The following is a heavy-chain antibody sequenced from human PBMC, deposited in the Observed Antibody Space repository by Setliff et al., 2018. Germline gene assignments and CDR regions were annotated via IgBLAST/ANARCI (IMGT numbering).Heavy chain of an antibody. V-gene: IGHV3-21*01. Sequence: PGGSLRLSCAASGFTFSSYSMNWVRQAPGKGLECVSSISAGTTYIYYADSVKGRFTISRDNAKNSLYLQMNSLRAEDTAVYYCAREAIFGVGRWFDPWGQGTLVTVSS. CDR2: ISAGTTYI. CDR3: AREAIFGVGRWFDP. D-gene: IGHD3-3*01. CDR1: GFTFSSYS. J-gene: IGHJ5*02.